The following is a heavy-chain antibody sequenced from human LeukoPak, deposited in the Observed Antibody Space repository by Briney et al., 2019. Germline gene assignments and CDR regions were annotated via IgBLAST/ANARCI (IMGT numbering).Heavy chain of an antibody. CDR2: IKNDGSTT. V-gene: IGHV3-74*01. CDR3: AGSAYYYDSSGYYMVDY. CDR1: GFSFRNYW. Sequence: PGVSLRLSCAASGFSFRNYWMHWVRQPPGKGLVWVSRIKNDGSTTKYADSVKGRFTISRDNAKNTLYLQMNSLRAEDTAVYYCAGSAYYYDSSGYYMVDYWGQGTLVSVSS. J-gene: IGHJ4*02. D-gene: IGHD3-22*01.